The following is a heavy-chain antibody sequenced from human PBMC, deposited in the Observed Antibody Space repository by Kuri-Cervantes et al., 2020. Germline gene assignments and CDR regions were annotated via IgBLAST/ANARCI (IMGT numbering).Heavy chain of an antibody. CDR1: GFXFSSYA. CDR3: AKHLTXYKTFNI. Sequence: GESLKIXCAASGFXFSSYAMSWVRQXPGKGLEWVSXFGASGVRTYYADSVKGRFTISRDISKNTLYLQMNSLRAEDTAVYYCAKHLTXYKTFNIWGQGTMVTVSS. D-gene: IGHD3-16*01. V-gene: IGHV3-23*01. J-gene: IGHJ3*02. CDR2: FGASGVRT.